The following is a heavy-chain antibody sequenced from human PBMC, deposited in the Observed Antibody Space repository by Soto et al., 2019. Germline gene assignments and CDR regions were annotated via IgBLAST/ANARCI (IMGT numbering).Heavy chain of an antibody. Sequence: VQLVEAGGGVVQPGRSLRLSCAASGFTFSDYAMHWVRQAPGKGLEWVAVVSHDGRKTHYADSVKGLFTISRERCKNKVSIEMTSLRAEDTDVYLSVKGGRLWLVTSDFNYSSQGAMVTDSS. CDR3: VKGGRLWLVTSDFNY. CDR2: VSHDGRKT. J-gene: IGHJ4*02. V-gene: IGHV3-30*18. CDR1: GFTFSDYA. D-gene: IGHD6-19*01.